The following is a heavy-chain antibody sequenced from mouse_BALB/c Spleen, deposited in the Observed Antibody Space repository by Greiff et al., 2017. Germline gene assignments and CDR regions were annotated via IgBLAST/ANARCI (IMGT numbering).Heavy chain of an antibody. Sequence: VQLQQSGAELVRSGASVKLSCTASGFTINDYYMHWVKQRPEQGLEWIGGIDHENGDTEYAPKFQGKATMTADTSSNTAYLQLSSLTSEDTAVYYCSGYDGYNYAMDYWGQGTPVTVSA. V-gene: IGHV14-4*02. CDR1: GFTINDYY. CDR2: IDHENGDT. J-gene: IGHJ4*01. CDR3: SGYDGYNYAMDY. D-gene: IGHD2-3*01.